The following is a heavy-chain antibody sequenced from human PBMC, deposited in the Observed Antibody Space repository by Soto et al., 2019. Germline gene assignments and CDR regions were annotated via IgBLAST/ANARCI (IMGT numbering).Heavy chain of an antibody. CDR3: ARDRGAYRFDY. Sequence: QVQLQESGPGLVKPSETLSLTCTVSGGSISSYYWSWIRQPPGKGLEWIGYIYYSGSTNYNPSLKSRVTISVDTSKNQFSLKLSSVTAADTALYYCARDRGAYRFDYWGQGTLVTVSS. J-gene: IGHJ4*02. D-gene: IGHD3-16*02. CDR2: IYYSGST. CDR1: GGSISSYY. V-gene: IGHV4-59*01.